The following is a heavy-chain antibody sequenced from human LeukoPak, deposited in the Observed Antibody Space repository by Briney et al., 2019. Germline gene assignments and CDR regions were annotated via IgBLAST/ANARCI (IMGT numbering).Heavy chain of an antibody. D-gene: IGHD7-27*01. CDR3: ARDEKLRTGVWYFDY. V-gene: IGHV3-30*02. CDR2: IRYDGSNK. J-gene: IGHJ4*02. Sequence: GGSLRLSCAASGFTFSSYGMHWVRQAPGKGLEWVAFIRYDGSNKYYADSVKGRFTISRDNAKNSLYLQMNSLRDEDTAVYYCARDEKLRTGVWYFDYWGQGTLVTVSS. CDR1: GFTFSSYG.